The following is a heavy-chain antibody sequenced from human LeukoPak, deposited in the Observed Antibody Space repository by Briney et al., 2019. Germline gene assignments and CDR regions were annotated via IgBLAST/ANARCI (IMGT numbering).Heavy chain of an antibody. CDR2: ISWNSGSI. J-gene: IGHJ4*02. CDR3: AKDMYSSSSGPFDY. V-gene: IGHV3-9*03. CDR1: GFTFDDYA. Sequence: GGSLRLSCAASGFTFDDYAMHWVRQAPGKGLEWVSGISWNSGSIGYADSVKGRFTISRDNAKNSLYLQMNILRAEDMALYYCAKDMYSSSSGPFDYWGQGTLVTVSS. D-gene: IGHD6-6*01.